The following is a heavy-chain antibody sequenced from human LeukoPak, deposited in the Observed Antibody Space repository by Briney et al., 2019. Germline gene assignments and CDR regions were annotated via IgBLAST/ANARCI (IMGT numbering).Heavy chain of an antibody. CDR1: GFTFSSYA. CDR3: AKDRRSTTGGNWFDP. CDR2: ISGSGGST. J-gene: IGHJ5*02. V-gene: IGHV3-23*01. D-gene: IGHD1-26*01. Sequence: GGSLRLSCAASGFTFSSYAMSWVRQAPGKGLEWVSAISGSGGSTYYADSVKGRFTISRDNSKNTLHLQMNSLRAEDTAVYYCAKDRRSTTGGNWFDPWGQGTLVTVSS.